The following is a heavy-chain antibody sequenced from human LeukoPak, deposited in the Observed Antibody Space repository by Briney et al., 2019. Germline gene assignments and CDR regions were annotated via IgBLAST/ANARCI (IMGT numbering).Heavy chain of an antibody. D-gene: IGHD5-18*01. Sequence: KPSETLSLSCTVSGGSISSTTHFRSWVRQPAGKGLEWIGRRNTGGSANYNPSLRSRVTISVDTPKNQFSLKLDSVTAADTAVYYCARYTGGGYGRYYFDYWGQGTLVTVSS. CDR1: GGSISSTTHF. V-gene: IGHV4-61*02. CDR3: ARYTGGGYGRYYFDY. CDR2: RNTGGSA. J-gene: IGHJ4*02.